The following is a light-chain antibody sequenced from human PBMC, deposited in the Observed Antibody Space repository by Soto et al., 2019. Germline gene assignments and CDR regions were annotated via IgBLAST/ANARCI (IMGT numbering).Light chain of an antibody. CDR1: QSVSTN. CDR3: QHYNELPLT. J-gene: IGKJ4*01. V-gene: IGKV3-15*01. CDR2: GAS. Sequence: EIVMTQSPATLSVSPGERATLSCRASQSVSTNLAWYQQKPGQGPRLLIFGASTRAIGIPARFSGNGSGTDFTLTISSLQSEDFAVYYCQHYNELPLTFGGGTKVEIK.